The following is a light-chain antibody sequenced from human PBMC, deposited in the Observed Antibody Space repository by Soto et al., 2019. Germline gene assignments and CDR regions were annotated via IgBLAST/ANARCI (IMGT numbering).Light chain of an antibody. CDR3: QQYGSSRWT. J-gene: IGKJ1*01. CDR1: QSVSSTY. CDR2: GAS. V-gene: IGKV3-20*01. Sequence: EIVLTQSPDTLSLFPGERATLSCRASQSVSSTYLAWYQQKLGQAPRLLIFGASSRATGIPDRFSGSGSGRDFTLTISRREPEDFAVYYCQQYGSSRWTFGQGTKVEIK.